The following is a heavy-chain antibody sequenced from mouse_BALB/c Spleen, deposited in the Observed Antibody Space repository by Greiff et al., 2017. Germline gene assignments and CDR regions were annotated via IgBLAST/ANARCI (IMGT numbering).Heavy chain of an antibody. CDR1: GYTFTSYW. CDR2: INPSNGRT. CDR3: ARSSDPLLRGIY. D-gene: IGHD1-2*01. V-gene: IGHV1S81*02. J-gene: IGHJ2*01. Sequence: QVQLQQPGAELVKPGASVKLSCKASGYTFTSYWMHWVKQRPGQGLEWIGEINPSNGRTNYNEKFKSKATLTVDKSSSTAYMQLSSLTSEDSAVYYCARSSDPLLRGIYWGQGTTLTVSS.